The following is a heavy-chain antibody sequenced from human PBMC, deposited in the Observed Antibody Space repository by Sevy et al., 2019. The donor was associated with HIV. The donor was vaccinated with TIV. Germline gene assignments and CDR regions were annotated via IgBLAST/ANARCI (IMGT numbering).Heavy chain of an antibody. CDR2: INPNSGGT. V-gene: IGHV1-2*06. D-gene: IGHD6-19*01. Sequence: ASVKVSCKASGYTFTGYYMHWVRQAPGQGLEWMGRINPNSGGTNYAQKFQGRVTMTRDTSISTAYMELSRLRSDDTAVYYCARAFMNSSDWIQDYYYYGMDVWGQGTTVTVSS. CDR3: ARAFMNSSDWIQDYYYYGMDV. J-gene: IGHJ6*02. CDR1: GYTFTGYY.